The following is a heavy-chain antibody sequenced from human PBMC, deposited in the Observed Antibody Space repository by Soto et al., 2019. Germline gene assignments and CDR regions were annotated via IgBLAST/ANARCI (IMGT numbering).Heavy chain of an antibody. CDR2: INQDGTEK. CDR3: ATRNNNVPSYVGVLDF. D-gene: IGHD3-16*01. CDR1: GLAYSTHW. V-gene: IGHV3-7*01. Sequence: VGSLRLSCVASGLAYSTHWMTWVRQAPGKGLEWVANINQDGTEKYYVDSVKGRFTISRDNAKNSLYLQMNSLRAEDTALYYWATRNNNVPSYVGVLDFWVRGTVVTVSS. J-gene: IGHJ4*02.